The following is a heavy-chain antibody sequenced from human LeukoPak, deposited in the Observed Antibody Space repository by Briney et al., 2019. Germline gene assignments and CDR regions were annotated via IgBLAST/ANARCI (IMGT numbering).Heavy chain of an antibody. J-gene: IGHJ6*03. V-gene: IGHV1-18*01. CDR3: ARAEKPNWGNYYYYCMDV. D-gene: IGHD7-27*01. CDR1: GYTFSSYG. Sequence: ASVKVSCKASGYTFSSYGISWVRQAPGQGLEWMGWISAYSGNTHYAQKFQGRVTMTTDTSTTTAYMELRGLRSDDTAVYYCARAEKPNWGNYYYYCMDVWGKGTTVTVSS. CDR2: ISAYSGNT.